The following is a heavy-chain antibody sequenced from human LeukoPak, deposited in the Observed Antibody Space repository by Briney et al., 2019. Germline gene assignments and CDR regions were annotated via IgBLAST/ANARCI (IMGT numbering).Heavy chain of an antibody. J-gene: IGHJ6*03. V-gene: IGHV1-18*01. CDR3: ARAEKPNWGNYYYYCMDV. D-gene: IGHD7-27*01. CDR1: GYTFSSYG. Sequence: ASVKVSCKASGYTFSSYGISWVRQAPGQGLEWMGWISAYSGNTHYAQKFQGRVTMTTDTSTTTAYMELRGLRSDDTAVYYCARAEKPNWGNYYYYCMDVWGKGTTVTVSS. CDR2: ISAYSGNT.